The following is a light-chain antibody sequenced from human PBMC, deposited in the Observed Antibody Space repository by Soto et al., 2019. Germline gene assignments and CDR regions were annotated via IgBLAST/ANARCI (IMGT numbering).Light chain of an antibody. V-gene: IGKV3-20*01. CDR2: AAS. CDR1: QSVNNNF. Sequence: EIVLMQSPGTLSLSPGERVTLSCRASQSVNNNFLSWYQQKPGQAPRLLIYAASSGATGIPDRFSGSGSGTDFTLTINRLEPEDFVVYYCQYYGNSRITFGQGTRLEIK. J-gene: IGKJ5*01. CDR3: QYYGNSRIT.